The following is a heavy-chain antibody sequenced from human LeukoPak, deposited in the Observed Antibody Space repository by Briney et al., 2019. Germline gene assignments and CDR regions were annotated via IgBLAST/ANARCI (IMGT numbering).Heavy chain of an antibody. J-gene: IGHJ4*02. V-gene: IGHV3-7*03. CDR3: ARAPYCIGGSCRFDY. CDR2: IKQDGSEK. D-gene: IGHD2-15*01. CDR1: GFTSSSYW. Sequence: GGSLRLSRAVSGFTSSSYWMSWVRQAPGKGLEWVANIKQDGSEKYYVDSVKGRFTISRDNAKNSLYLQMNSLRAEDTAVYYCARAPYCIGGSCRFDYWGQGTLVTVSS.